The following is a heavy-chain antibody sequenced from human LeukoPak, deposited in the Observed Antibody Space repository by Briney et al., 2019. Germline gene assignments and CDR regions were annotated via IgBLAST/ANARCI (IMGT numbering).Heavy chain of an antibody. CDR2: ISYDGSNK. CDR3: AKDYSSYGMDV. J-gene: IGHJ6*02. V-gene: IGHV3-30*18. D-gene: IGHD5-18*01. Sequence: GGSLRLSCAASGFTFSSYGMHWVRQAPGKGLEWVAVISYDGSNKYYADSVKGRFTISRDNSKNTLYQQMNSLRAEDTAVYYCAKDYSSYGMDVWGQGTTVTVSS. CDR1: GFTFSSYG.